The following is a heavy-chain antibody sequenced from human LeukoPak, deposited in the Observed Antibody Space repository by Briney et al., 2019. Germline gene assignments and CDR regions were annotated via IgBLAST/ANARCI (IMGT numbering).Heavy chain of an antibody. V-gene: IGHV4-34*01. CDR2: INHSGST. Sequence: SETLSLTCAVYSGSFSGYYWSWIRQPPGKGLEWIGEINHSGSTNYSPSLKSRVTISIDTSKNQFSLKLSSVTAADTAVYYCARGTGVVTQYGMGVWGQGTTVTVSS. D-gene: IGHD2-21*02. CDR1: SGSFSGYY. CDR3: ARGTGVVTQYGMGV. J-gene: IGHJ6*02.